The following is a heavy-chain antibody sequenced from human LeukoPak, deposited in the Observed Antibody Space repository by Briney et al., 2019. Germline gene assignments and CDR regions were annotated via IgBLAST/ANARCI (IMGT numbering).Heavy chain of an antibody. J-gene: IGHJ1*01. V-gene: IGHV3-7*01. CDR3: ARGDFAMRY. D-gene: IGHD3-3*01. Sequence: PGGSLRLSCVGSGFSFSGYWLDWVRQAPGKGLGWVANINQDGREENYVGSVKGRFTISRDNAKNSLYLQMNNLRVEDTAVYYCARGDFAMRYWGQGTLVTVSS. CDR2: INQDGREE. CDR1: GFSFSGYW.